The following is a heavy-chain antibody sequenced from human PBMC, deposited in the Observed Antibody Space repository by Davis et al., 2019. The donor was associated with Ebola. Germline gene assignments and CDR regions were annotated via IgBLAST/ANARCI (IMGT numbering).Heavy chain of an antibody. CDR1: GYSFTNYW. Sequence: GESLKISCKASGYSFTNYWIGWVRQMPGKGLEWMGIIHPGDSETTYSPSFQGQVTLSVDKSISTAYLQWSSLKASDTAMYYCARLPGYYRFYYYYMDVWGKGTTVTVSS. J-gene: IGHJ6*03. V-gene: IGHV5-51*01. CDR2: IHPGDSET. CDR3: ARLPGYYRFYYYYMDV. D-gene: IGHD3-9*01.